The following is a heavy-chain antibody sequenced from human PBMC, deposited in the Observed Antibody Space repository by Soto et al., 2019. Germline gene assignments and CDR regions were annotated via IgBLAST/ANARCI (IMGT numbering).Heavy chain of an antibody. CDR1: GFTFSSYS. Sequence: GGSLRLSCAASGFTFSSYSMNWVRQAPGKGLEWVSSISSSSSYIYYADSVKGRFTISRDNAKNSLYLQMNSLRAEDTAVYSCARGGLVRAALAYYYHYGMDVWGQGTTVTVSS. CDR3: ARGGLVRAALAYYYHYGMDV. J-gene: IGHJ6*02. D-gene: IGHD2-2*01. V-gene: IGHV3-21*01. CDR2: ISSSSSYI.